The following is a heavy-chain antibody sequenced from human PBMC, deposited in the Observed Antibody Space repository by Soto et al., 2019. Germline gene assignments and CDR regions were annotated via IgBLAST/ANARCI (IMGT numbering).Heavy chain of an antibody. CDR2: TYYRSKWYN. J-gene: IGHJ6*02. Sequence: QTLSLTCAISGYSVSSNSAAWNLIRQSPSRGLEWLGRTYYRSKWYNDYAVSVKSRITINPDTSKNQFSLQLNSVIPEDTAVYYCARFIVGARASMDVWGQGTTVTVSS. CDR3: ARFIVGARASMDV. V-gene: IGHV6-1*01. CDR1: GYSVSSNSAA. D-gene: IGHD1-26*01.